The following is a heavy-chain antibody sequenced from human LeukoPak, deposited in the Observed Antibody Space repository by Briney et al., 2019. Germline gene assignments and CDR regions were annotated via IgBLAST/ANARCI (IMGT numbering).Heavy chain of an antibody. D-gene: IGHD2-2*01. J-gene: IGHJ4*02. CDR1: GFTFSSYA. CDR2: ISYDGSNK. V-gene: IGHV3-30*01. CDR3: ARETPIVVVPAAIDY. Sequence: GGSLRLSCAASGFTFSSYAMHRVRQAPGKGLEWVAVISYDGSNKYYADSVKGRFTISRDNSKNTLYLQMNSLRAEDTAVYYCARETPIVVVPAAIDYWGQGTLVTVSS.